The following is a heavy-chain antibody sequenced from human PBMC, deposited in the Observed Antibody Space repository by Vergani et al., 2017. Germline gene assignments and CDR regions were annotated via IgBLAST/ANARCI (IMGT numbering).Heavy chain of an antibody. CDR2: IIPIFGTA. D-gene: IGHD5-24*01. V-gene: IGHV1-69*18. Sequence: QVQLVQSGAEVKKPGSSVKVSCKTSGGTFKSNTFSWVRQAPGQGLEWMGRIIPIFGTANYAQKFQGRVTITADESTSTAYMELSSLRSEDTAVYYCAREKGIPRERWLQMPFDYWGQGTLVTVSS. J-gene: IGHJ4*02. CDR3: AREKGIPRERWLQMPFDY. CDR1: GGTFKSNT.